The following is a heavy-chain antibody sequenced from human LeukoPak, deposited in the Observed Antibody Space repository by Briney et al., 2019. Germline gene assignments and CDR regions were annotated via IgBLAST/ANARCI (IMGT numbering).Heavy chain of an antibody. CDR3: ARDVQATVTTSD. CDR2: IYYSGST. D-gene: IGHD4-17*01. J-gene: IGHJ4*02. CDR1: GGSISSSTYY. V-gene: IGHV4-39*07. Sequence: PSETLFLTCTVSGGSISSSTYYWGWIRQPPGKGLEWIGSIYYSGSTYYNPSLKSRVTISVDTSKNQFSLKLSSVTAADTAVYYCARDVQATVTTSDWGQGTLVTVSS.